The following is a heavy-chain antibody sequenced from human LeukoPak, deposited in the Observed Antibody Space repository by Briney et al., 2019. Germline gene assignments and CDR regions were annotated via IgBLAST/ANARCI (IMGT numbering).Heavy chain of an antibody. D-gene: IGHD1-26*01. V-gene: IGHV1-46*01. CDR2: INPSGGST. CDR3: ARGLGSGSYYGY. J-gene: IGHJ4*02. CDR1: GYTFTSYL. Sequence: ASVNVSCKASGYTFTSYLIHWVRQAPGQGLEWLGIINPSGGSTSYAQKFQGRVTLTRDTSTNTVYMELSSLRSEDTAVYYCARGLGSGSYYGYWGQGTLVTVSS.